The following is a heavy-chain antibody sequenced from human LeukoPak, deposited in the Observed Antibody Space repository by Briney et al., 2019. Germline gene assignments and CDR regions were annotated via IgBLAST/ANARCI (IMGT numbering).Heavy chain of an antibody. V-gene: IGHV3-74*01. Sequence: GGSLRLSCAASGFTFSSYWMYWVRQVPGKGLVWVSRINSDRSSTNYADSVKGRFTISRDNAKNSLYLQMNSLRAEDTAVYYCARDGDPYYDFWSGYYDYYYMDVWGKGTTVTVSS. J-gene: IGHJ6*03. CDR2: INSDRSST. CDR3: ARDGDPYYDFWSGYYDYYYMDV. CDR1: GFTFSSYW. D-gene: IGHD3-3*01.